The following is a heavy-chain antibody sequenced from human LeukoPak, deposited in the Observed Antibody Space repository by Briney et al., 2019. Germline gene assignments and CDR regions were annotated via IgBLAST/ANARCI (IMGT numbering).Heavy chain of an antibody. J-gene: IGHJ6*03. CDR2: MNPNSGNT. V-gene: IGHV1-8*01. Sequence: ASVRVSCKASGYTFTSYDINWVRQATGQGLEWMGWMNPNSGNTGYAQKFQGRVTMTRNTSISTAYMELSGLRSEDTAVYYCARWVRGLGAGYYYYYYMDVWGKGTTVTVSS. CDR3: ARWVRGLGAGYYYYYYMDV. D-gene: IGHD3-10*01. CDR1: GYTFTSYD.